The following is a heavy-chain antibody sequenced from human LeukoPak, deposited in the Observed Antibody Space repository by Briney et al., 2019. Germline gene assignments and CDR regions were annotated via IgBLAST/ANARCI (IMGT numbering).Heavy chain of an antibody. Sequence: GRSLRLSCAASGFTFSSYGMHWVRQAPGKGLEWVAVIWYDGSNKYYADSVKGRFTISRDNSKNTLYLQMNSLRAEDTAVYYCARAGSEYATGTNNWFDSWGQGTLVTVSS. D-gene: IGHD1-1*01. CDR2: IWYDGSNK. V-gene: IGHV3-33*01. J-gene: IGHJ5*01. CDR1: GFTFSSYG. CDR3: ARAGSEYATGTNNWFDS.